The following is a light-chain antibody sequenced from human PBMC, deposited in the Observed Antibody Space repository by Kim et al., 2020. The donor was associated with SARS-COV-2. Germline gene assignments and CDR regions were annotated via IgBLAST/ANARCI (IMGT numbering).Light chain of an antibody. CDR1: KLGDKY. CDR2: EDS. V-gene: IGLV3-1*01. J-gene: IGLJ2*01. Sequence: SVSPEQTASIPCAGDKLGDKYACWYQQKPGQSPVLVLYEDSKRPSGIPERFSGSNSGNTATLTISGTQAMDEADYYCQTWDSITVVFGGGTQLTVL. CDR3: QTWDSITVV.